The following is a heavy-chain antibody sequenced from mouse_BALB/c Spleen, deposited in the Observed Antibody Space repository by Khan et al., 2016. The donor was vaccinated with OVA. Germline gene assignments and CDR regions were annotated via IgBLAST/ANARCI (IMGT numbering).Heavy chain of an antibody. CDR3: ARTRYGRGYDYAMDY. D-gene: IGHD1-1*01. CDR2: INTYTGEP. V-gene: IGHV9-3-1*01. Sequence: QVQLQQSGPELKQPGETVKISCKASGYIFTNYGMTWVKQAPGKGLKWMGWINTYTGEPTYADDFKGRVAFSLETSSNTAYLQITNLKNEDTATYFCARTRYGRGYDYAMDYWGQGTSVTVSA. CDR1: GYIFTNYG. J-gene: IGHJ4*01.